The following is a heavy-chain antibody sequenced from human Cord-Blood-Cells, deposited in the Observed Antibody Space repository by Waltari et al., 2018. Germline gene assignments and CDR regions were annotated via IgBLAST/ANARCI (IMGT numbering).Heavy chain of an antibody. D-gene: IGHD3-3*01. CDR1: GYTFTDYY. V-gene: IGHV1-69-2*01. CDR2: VDPEDGET. J-gene: IGHJ5*02. CDR3: ATGGITIFGVVKTYNWFDP. Sequence: EVQLVQSGAEVKKTGATVKISCKVSGYTFTDYYMHWVQKAPGQGLEWMGLVDPEDGETIYAEKFQGRVTITADTSTDTAYMELSSLRSEDTAVYYCATGGITIFGVVKTYNWFDPWGQGTLVTVSS.